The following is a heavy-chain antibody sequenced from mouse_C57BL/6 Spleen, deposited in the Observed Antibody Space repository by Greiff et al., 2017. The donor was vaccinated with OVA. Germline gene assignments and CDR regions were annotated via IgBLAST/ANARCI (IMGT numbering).Heavy chain of an antibody. Sequence: VQLQQSGAELVKPGASVKLSCTASGFNIKDYYMHWVKQRTEQGLEWIGRIDPEDGETKYAPKFLGKATITADTSSNAAYLQLSSLTSEDTAVYCCAEAGSSGPWFAYWGQGTLVTVSA. CDR3: AEAGSSGPWFAY. CDR2: IDPEDGET. D-gene: IGHD3-2*02. V-gene: IGHV14-2*01. J-gene: IGHJ3*01. CDR1: GFNIKDYY.